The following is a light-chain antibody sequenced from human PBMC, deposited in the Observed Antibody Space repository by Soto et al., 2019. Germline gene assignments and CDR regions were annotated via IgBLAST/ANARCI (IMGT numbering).Light chain of an antibody. J-gene: IGLJ2*01. V-gene: IGLV2-14*01. CDR3: SSYTSSNTLI. Sequence: QSALTQPASVSGSPGQSITISCTGTSSDVGAYTYVSWYQQHPGKAPKLMIYDVSIRSSGVSDRFSGSKSGNTASLTISGLQAEDEADYYCSSYTSSNTLIFGGGTKLTVL. CDR1: SSDVGAYTY. CDR2: DVS.